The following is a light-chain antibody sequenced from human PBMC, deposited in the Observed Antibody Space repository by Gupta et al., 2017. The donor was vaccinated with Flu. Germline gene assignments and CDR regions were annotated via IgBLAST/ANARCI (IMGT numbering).Light chain of an antibody. CDR3: LLSHSGGWV. J-gene: IGLJ3*02. CDR1: TGAVTSGHY. V-gene: IGLV7-46*01. CDR2: DKS. Sequence: AVVTQEPSLTVSPGGTVTLTCGASTGAVTSGHYPYWVQKKPGHAPRTVIYDKSNNPSWRDALFSASHIGGKAALTLSGAEYEGEDEYYCLLSHSGGWVFGGGTKLTVL.